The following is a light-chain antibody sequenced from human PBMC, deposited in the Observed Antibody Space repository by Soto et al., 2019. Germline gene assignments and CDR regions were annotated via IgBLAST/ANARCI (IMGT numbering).Light chain of an antibody. Sequence: QSVLTQPPSVSAAPGQKVTISCSGSSSNIGNNYVSWYQQLPGTAPKLLIYDNNKRPSGIPDRFSGSKSGTSATLGITGLQTGDEADYYCGTWDSSLGAVSYVLGTGTKVTVL. CDR2: DNN. CDR1: SSNIGNNY. CDR3: GTWDSSLGAVSYV. V-gene: IGLV1-51*01. J-gene: IGLJ1*01.